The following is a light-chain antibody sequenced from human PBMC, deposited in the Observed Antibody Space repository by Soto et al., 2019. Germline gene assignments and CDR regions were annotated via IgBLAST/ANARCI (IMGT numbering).Light chain of an antibody. J-gene: IGKJ2*01. CDR1: QTITGY. V-gene: IGKV1-39*01. Sequence: DIQMTQSPSSLSASVGDRVTITCRASQTITGYLNWYQQRPGKAPKLLIYAASSLQSGVPSRFSGSGSVTDFTLTINSLQPEDFATYYCQQSHGIPYTFGQGTKLEIK. CDR3: QQSHGIPYT. CDR2: AAS.